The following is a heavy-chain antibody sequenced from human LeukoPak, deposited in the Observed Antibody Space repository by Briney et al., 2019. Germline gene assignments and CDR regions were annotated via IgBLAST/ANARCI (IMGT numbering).Heavy chain of an antibody. Sequence: GESLKVSCKGSGYSFATYWIAWVRQMPGKGLEWMGIIYPGDSDTRYSPSFQGQVTISADKSISTAYLQWSSLKASDTAIYYCARRSPSAEYFQRWGQGTLVTVAS. V-gene: IGHV5-51*01. J-gene: IGHJ1*01. CDR2: IYPGDSDT. CDR1: GYSFATYW. CDR3: ARRSPSAEYFQR.